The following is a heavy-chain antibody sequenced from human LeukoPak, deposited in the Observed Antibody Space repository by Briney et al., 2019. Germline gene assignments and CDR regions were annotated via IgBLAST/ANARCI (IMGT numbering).Heavy chain of an antibody. CDR3: ARAGGSYLGEFNY. Sequence: GGSLRLSCAASGFIFSDYYMSWIRQAPGKGLEWFSYIGSSGRTIYYADSVKGRFTISRDNAKNSLFLQMNTLKAEDTAVYYCARAGGSYLGEFNYWGQGTLVTVSS. CDR1: GFIFSDYY. V-gene: IGHV3-11*01. J-gene: IGHJ4*02. D-gene: IGHD1-26*01. CDR2: IGSSGRTI.